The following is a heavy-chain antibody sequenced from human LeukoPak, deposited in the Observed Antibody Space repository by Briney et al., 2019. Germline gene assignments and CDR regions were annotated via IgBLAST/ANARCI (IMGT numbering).Heavy chain of an antibody. CDR2: MTPNSGRT. V-gene: IGHV1-8*01. J-gene: IGHJ4*02. CDR1: GYTFTTSD. CDR3: F. Sequence: ASVKVSCTASGYTFTTSDINWVRQPTGQGLEWMGWMTPNSGRTGSAQKFQGRLTMTKNTSTSTAYYCARGRPGPAGAGTYDFWGQGTLITVSS. D-gene: IGHD6-13*01.